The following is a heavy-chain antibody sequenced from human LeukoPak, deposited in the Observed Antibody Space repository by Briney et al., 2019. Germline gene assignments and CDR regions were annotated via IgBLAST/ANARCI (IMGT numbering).Heavy chain of an antibody. CDR1: GGSISSGGYS. D-gene: IGHD5/OR15-5a*01. CDR3: ASFIYPGYYGMDV. Sequence: PSQTLSLTCAVSGGSISSGGYSWSWIRQPPGKGLERIGEINHSGSTNYNPSLKSRVTISVDTSKNQFSLKLSSVTAADTAVYYCASFIYPGYYGMDVWGQGTTVTVSS. V-gene: IGHV4-30-2*01. CDR2: INHSGST. J-gene: IGHJ6*02.